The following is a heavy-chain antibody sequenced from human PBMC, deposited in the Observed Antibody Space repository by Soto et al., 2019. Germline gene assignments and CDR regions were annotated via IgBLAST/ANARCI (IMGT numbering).Heavy chain of an antibody. Sequence: QVQLVESGGGVVQPGRSLRLSCAASGFTFSSYGMHWVRQAPGKGLEWVAVISYDGSNKYYADSVKGRFTISRDNSKNTLYMQMNSQRAEDRAVYYCAKGRWGSSLYYGMDVWGQGTTVTVSS. CDR2: ISYDGSNK. V-gene: IGHV3-30*18. J-gene: IGHJ6*02. CDR1: GFTFSSYG. CDR3: AKGRWGSSLYYGMDV. D-gene: IGHD6-13*01.